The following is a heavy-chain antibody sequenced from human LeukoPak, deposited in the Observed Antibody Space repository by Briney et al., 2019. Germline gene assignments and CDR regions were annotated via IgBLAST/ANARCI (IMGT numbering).Heavy chain of an antibody. CDR3: ASQYYDFWSGYFDGDY. J-gene: IGHJ4*02. V-gene: IGHV4-59*08. D-gene: IGHD3-3*01. CDR2: IYYSGST. CDR1: GGSINNYY. Sequence: SETLSLTCTISGGSINNYYWSWIRQPPGKGLEWIGYIYYSGSTNYNPSLNSRVNISLDTSKNQFSLRLSSVTAADTAVYYCASQYYDFWSGYFDGDYWGQGTLVTVSS.